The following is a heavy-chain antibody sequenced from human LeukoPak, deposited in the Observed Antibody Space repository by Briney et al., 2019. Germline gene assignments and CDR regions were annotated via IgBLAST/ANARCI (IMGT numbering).Heavy chain of an antibody. J-gene: IGHJ2*01. V-gene: IGHV1-18*01. CDR2: ISAYNGNT. D-gene: IGHD1-26*01. CDR3: AKSSNRGESYSWYFDL. Sequence: ASVKVSCKASGYTFTSYGISWVRQAPGQGLEWMGWISAYNGNTNYAQKLQGRVTMTTDTSTSTAYMELRSLRSDDTAVYYCAKSSNRGESYSWYFDLWGRGTLVTVSS. CDR1: GYTFTSYG.